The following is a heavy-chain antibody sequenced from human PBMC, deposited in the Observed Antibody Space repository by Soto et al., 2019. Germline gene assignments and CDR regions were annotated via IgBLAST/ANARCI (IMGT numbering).Heavy chain of an antibody. Sequence: GGSLRLSCAASGFTFSSYGMHWVRQAPGKGLEWVAVISHDGRNKWYADSVKGRFTISRDNLKNTLYLQMNSLRGEDTAVYYCARDHRRYSSDWYGGPGHWGQGTLVTVSS. CDR2: ISHDGRNK. CDR3: ARDHRRYSSDWYGGPGH. V-gene: IGHV3-30*03. D-gene: IGHD6-19*01. CDR1: GFTFSSYG. J-gene: IGHJ4*02.